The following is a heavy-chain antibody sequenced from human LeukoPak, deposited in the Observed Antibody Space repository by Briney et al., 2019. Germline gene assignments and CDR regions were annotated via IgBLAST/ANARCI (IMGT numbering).Heavy chain of an antibody. CDR2: IIPIFGTA. J-gene: IGHJ4*02. CDR1: GGTFSSYA. D-gene: IGHD2-2*01. Sequence: SVKDSCKASGGTFSSYAISWVRQAPGQGLEWMGGIIPIFGTANYAQKFQGRVTITADESTSTAYMELSSLRSEDTAVYYCARSGDIVVVPAALPPTGYWGQGTLVTVSS. CDR3: ARSGDIVVVPAALPPTGY. V-gene: IGHV1-69*13.